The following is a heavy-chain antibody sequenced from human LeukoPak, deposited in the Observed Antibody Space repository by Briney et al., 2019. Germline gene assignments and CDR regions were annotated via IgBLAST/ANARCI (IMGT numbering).Heavy chain of an antibody. CDR1: GGSISSYY. D-gene: IGHD6-13*01. Sequence: SETLSLTCTVSGGSISSYYWSWIRQPPGKGLEWIGHIYYSGSTNYSPSLKSRVTISVDTSKNQFSLKLSSVTAADTAVYYCARIAGHAFDIWGQGTMVTVSS. V-gene: IGHV4-59*08. J-gene: IGHJ3*02. CDR3: ARIAGHAFDI. CDR2: IYYSGST.